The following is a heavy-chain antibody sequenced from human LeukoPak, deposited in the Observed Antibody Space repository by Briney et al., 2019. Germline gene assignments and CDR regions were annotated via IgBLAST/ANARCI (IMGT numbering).Heavy chain of an antibody. V-gene: IGHV3-30*02. D-gene: IGHD2-2*01. CDR1: GFTFSSHG. Sequence: GGSLRLSCAASGFTFSSHGMHWVRQAPGKGLEWVAFIRYDGSNKYYADSVKGRFTISRDNSKNTLYLQMNSLRAEDTAVYYCVGVPLFDYWGQGTLVTVSS. J-gene: IGHJ4*02. CDR3: VGVPLFDY. CDR2: IRYDGSNK.